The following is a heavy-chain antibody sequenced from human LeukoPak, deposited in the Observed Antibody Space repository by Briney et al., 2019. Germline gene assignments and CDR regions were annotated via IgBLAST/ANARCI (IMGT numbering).Heavy chain of an antibody. CDR3: ARSRYSSGCFGSFDY. V-gene: IGHV3-23*01. Sequence: GGSLRLSCAASGFTFSNYAMSWVRQAPGKGLEWVSAISGSGGTTYYADSVKGRFTISRDNSKNTLDLQMNSLRAEDTAVYYCARSRYSSGCFGSFDYWGQGPRVPVSS. J-gene: IGHJ4*02. D-gene: IGHD6-19*01. CDR1: GFTFSNYA. CDR2: ISGSGGTT.